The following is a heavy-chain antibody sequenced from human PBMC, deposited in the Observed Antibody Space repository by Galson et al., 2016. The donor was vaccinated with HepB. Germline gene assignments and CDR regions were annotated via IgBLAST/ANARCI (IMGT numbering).Heavy chain of an antibody. V-gene: IGHV3-23*01. CDR2: ITGSGGTT. J-gene: IGHJ4*02. CDR3: GKHGGFDY. Sequence: SLRLSCAASGFAFNSAWMHWVRQAPGRGLEWVSGITGSGGTTHYADSVKGRFIISRDNSKNTLYLFMNNLRAGDTAVYYCGKHGGFDYWGQGALVTVSS. CDR1: GFAFNSAW. D-gene: IGHD3-16*01.